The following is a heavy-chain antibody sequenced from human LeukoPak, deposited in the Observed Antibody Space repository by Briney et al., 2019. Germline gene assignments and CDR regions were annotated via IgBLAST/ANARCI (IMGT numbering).Heavy chain of an antibody. CDR2: ISGGGGSK. CDR3: AKVKGWRYFDGTRAVGAFDI. CDR1: GFTFSSYA. Sequence: GGSLRLSCAASGFTFSSYAMSWVRQAPGKGLEWVSAISGGGGSKYYADSVKGRFTISRDNSKNTLYLQMNSLRAEDTAVYYCAKVKGWRYFDGTRAVGAFDIWGQGTMVTVSS. D-gene: IGHD3-9*01. V-gene: IGHV3-23*01. J-gene: IGHJ3*02.